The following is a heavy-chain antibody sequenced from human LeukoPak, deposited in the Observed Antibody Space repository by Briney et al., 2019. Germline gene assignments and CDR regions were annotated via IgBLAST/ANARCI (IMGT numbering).Heavy chain of an antibody. Sequence: GGSLRLSCAASGFTFSSCGMHWVRQAPGKGLEWVANIRQDGGETYYGDSVKGRFIISRDNAKNSLFLQMNRLRAEDTAVYYCARDSGYYDSSGYYPDYWGQGTLVTVSS. D-gene: IGHD3-22*01. CDR1: GFTFSSCG. J-gene: IGHJ4*02. CDR3: ARDSGYYDSSGYYPDY. CDR2: IRQDGGET. V-gene: IGHV3-7*01.